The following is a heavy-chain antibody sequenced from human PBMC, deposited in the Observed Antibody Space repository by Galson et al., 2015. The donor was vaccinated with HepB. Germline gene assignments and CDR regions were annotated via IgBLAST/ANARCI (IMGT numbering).Heavy chain of an antibody. J-gene: IGHJ6*02. Sequence: SVKVSCKASGYTFTGYYMHWVRQAPGQGLGWMGWINPNSGGTNYAQKFQGWVTMTRDTSISTAYMELSRLRSDDTAVYYCARWGNGLLWFGELGRYYYGMDVWGQGTTVTVSS. D-gene: IGHD3-10*01. CDR2: INPNSGGT. V-gene: IGHV1-2*04. CDR1: GYTFTGYY. CDR3: ARWGNGLLWFGELGRYYYGMDV.